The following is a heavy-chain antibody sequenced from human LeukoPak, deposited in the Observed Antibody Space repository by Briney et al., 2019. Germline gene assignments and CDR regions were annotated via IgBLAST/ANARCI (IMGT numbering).Heavy chain of an antibody. CDR1: GGSISSSSYY. CDR3: ARQTKSSIAARHPYYFDY. CDR2: IYYSGST. J-gene: IGHJ4*02. D-gene: IGHD6-6*01. Sequence: SETLSLTCTVSGGSISSSSYYWGWIRQPPGKGLEWIGSIYYSGSTYYNPSLKSRVTISADTSKNQFSLKLSSVTAADTAVYYCARQTKSSIAARHPYYFDYWGQGTLVTVSS. V-gene: IGHV4-39*01.